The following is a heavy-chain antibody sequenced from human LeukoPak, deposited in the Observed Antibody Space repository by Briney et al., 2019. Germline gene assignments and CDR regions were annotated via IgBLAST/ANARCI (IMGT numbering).Heavy chain of an antibody. CDR1: GGSFSGYY. J-gene: IGHJ4*02. CDR3: ARGTLVPDY. D-gene: IGHD6-6*01. CDR2: INHSGST. Sequence: PSETLSLTCAVYGGSFSGYYWSWIRQPPGRGLEWIGEINHSGSTNYNPSLKSRVTISVDTSKNQFSLKLSSVTAADTAVYYCARGTLVPDYWGQGTLVTVSS. V-gene: IGHV4-34*01.